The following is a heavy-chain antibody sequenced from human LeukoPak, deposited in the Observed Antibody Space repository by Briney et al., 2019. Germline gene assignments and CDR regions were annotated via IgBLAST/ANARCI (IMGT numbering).Heavy chain of an antibody. Sequence: SETLSLTCTVSGGSISSYYWSWLRQPPGKGLEWIGYIYYSGSTNYNPSLKSRVTISVDTSKNQFSLKLSSVTAADTAVYYCARFIAVAGTFYYGMGVWGQGTTVTVSS. CDR2: IYYSGST. J-gene: IGHJ6*02. CDR3: ARFIAVAGTFYYGMGV. D-gene: IGHD6-19*01. CDR1: GGSISSYY. V-gene: IGHV4-59*01.